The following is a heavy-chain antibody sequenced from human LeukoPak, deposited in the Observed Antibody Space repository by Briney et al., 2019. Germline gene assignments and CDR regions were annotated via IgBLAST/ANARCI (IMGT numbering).Heavy chain of an antibody. J-gene: IGHJ4*02. D-gene: IGHD5-24*01. Sequence: GGSLPLSCAASGFTFTDYYMSWTRQAPGKGLGWVSYIISSSSYTNYADSVKGRFTISRDNAKNSLYLQMTSLRAEDTAVYYCARGRRDGYNPSFDYWGQGTLVTVSS. CDR2: IISSSSYT. CDR1: GFTFTDYY. CDR3: ARGRRDGYNPSFDY. V-gene: IGHV3-11*06.